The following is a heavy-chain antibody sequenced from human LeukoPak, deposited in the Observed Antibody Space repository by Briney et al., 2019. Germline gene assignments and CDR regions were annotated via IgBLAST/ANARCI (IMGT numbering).Heavy chain of an antibody. CDR3: ARALTSSTGYGTYYFDY. CDR1: GGSISSGGYY. J-gene: IGHJ4*02. V-gene: IGHV4-30-2*01. CDR2: IYHSGST. D-gene: IGHD3-9*01. Sequence: PSQTLSLTCTVSGGSISSGGYYWSWIRQPPGKGLEWIGYIYHSGSTYYNPSLKSRVTISVDRSKNQFSLKLSSVTAADTAVYYCARALTSSTGYGTYYFDYWGQGTLVTVSS.